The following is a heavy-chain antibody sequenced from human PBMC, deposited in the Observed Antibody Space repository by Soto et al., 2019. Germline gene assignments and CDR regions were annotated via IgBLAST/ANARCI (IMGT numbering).Heavy chain of an antibody. D-gene: IGHD5-18*01. CDR2: IDPSDSYT. CDR1: GYSFTSYW. CDR3: ERNHLPGNQAMDSFDY. V-gene: IGHV5-10-1*01. J-gene: IGHJ4*02. Sequence: PGESLKISCKGSGYSFTSYWISWVRQMPGKGLEWMGRIDPSDSYTNYSPSFQGHVTISADKSISTAYLQWSSLKASDTAMYYCERNHLPGNQAMDSFDYWGQGTLVTVSS.